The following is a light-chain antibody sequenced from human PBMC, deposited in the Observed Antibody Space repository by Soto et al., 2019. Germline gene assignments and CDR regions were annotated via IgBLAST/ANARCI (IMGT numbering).Light chain of an antibody. CDR2: DAS. V-gene: IGKV1-5*01. CDR3: QQYNSYPWT. CDR1: QSISSW. J-gene: IGKJ1*01. Sequence: DIQMTQSPSTLSASVGDRVTITCRASQSISSWLAWYQQKPGKAPKLLIYDASSLESGVPLRFRGSGSGTEFTLTITSLQPDDFATYYCQQYNSYPWTFGQGTKVEIK.